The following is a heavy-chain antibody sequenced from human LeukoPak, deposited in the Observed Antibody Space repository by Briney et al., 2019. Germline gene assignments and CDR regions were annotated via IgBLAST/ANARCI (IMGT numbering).Heavy chain of an antibody. Sequence: PSETLSLTCAVYGGSFSGYYWSWIRQPPGKGLEWIGEINHSGSTNYNPSLKSRVTISVDTSKNQFSLKLSSVTAADTAVYYCARGGGSYGYYWGQGTLVTVSS. CDR2: INHSGST. J-gene: IGHJ4*02. CDR3: ARGGGSYGYY. V-gene: IGHV4-34*01. D-gene: IGHD1-26*01. CDR1: GGSFSGYY.